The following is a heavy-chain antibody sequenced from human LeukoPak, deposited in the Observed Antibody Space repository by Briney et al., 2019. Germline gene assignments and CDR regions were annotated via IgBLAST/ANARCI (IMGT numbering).Heavy chain of an antibody. V-gene: IGHV1-69*06. Sequence: SVKVSCKASGGTFSSYAISWVRQAPGQGLEWMGGIIPIFGTANYAQEFQGRVTITADKSTSTAYMELSSLRSEDTAVYYCARVVCSGGDCYAPFDYWGQGTLVTVSS. J-gene: IGHJ4*02. CDR1: GGTFSSYA. D-gene: IGHD2-21*02. CDR3: ARVVCSGGDCYAPFDY. CDR2: IIPIFGTA.